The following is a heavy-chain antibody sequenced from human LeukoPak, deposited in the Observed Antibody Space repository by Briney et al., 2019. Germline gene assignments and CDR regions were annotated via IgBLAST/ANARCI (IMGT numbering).Heavy chain of an antibody. V-gene: IGHV1-69*05. CDR1: GGGNLSNYA. J-gene: IGHJ4*02. D-gene: IGHD5-12*01. CDR2: LIPMLGTP. CDR3: ARGKSPTVATPFDY. Sequence: AAVTVSCMASGGGNLSNYALSWVRPAPGQGLEWMAGLIPMLGTPNYAQSFRGRLTITTDKTTSTAYMELSSLRSEDTAVYYCARGKSPTVATPFDYWGQGTLVTVSS.